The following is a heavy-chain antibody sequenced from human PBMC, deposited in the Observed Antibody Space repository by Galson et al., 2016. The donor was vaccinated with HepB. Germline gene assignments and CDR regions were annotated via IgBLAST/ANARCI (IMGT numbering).Heavy chain of an antibody. CDR2: IGGSGDNT. CDR1: GFSFSTYA. J-gene: IGHJ4*02. CDR3: AKDLLSDYVWGSYRFQD. D-gene: IGHD3-16*02. Sequence: SLRLSCAVSGFSFSTYAMSWVRQAPGKGLVWVSTIGGSGDNTYYADSVKGRFTISRDNSTNTLYLQMKSLRAEDTAVYYCAKDLLSDYVWGSYRFQDWGQGAPVTVSS. V-gene: IGHV3-23*01.